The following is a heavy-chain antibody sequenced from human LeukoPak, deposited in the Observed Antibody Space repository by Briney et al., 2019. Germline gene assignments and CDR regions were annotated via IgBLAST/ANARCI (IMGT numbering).Heavy chain of an antibody. Sequence: SETLSLTCTVSGGSISGGSYYWSWIRQPAGKGLEWIGRIYTSGSTNYNPSLKSRVTISVDTSKNQFSLKLSSVTAADTAVYYCARFMGGDYYDFWSGYYWAFDIWGQGTVVTVSS. D-gene: IGHD3-3*01. CDR2: IYTSGST. J-gene: IGHJ3*02. CDR3: ARFMGGDYYDFWSGYYWAFDI. V-gene: IGHV4-61*02. CDR1: GGSISGGSYY.